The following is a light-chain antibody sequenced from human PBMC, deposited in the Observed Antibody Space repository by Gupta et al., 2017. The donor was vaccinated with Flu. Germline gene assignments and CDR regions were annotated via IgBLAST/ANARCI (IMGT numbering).Light chain of an antibody. Sequence: DMVMTQPPLSLPVTPGEPASIACRCSKSLLHSNGYNYLDWYLQKPGQSPQLLIYLGSNRASGVPDRFSGSGSGTDFTLKISRVEAEDVGVYYCMQALQTPPFTFGPGTKVDIK. CDR3: MQALQTPPFT. CDR2: LGS. CDR1: KSLLHSNGYNY. V-gene: IGKV2-28*01. J-gene: IGKJ3*01.